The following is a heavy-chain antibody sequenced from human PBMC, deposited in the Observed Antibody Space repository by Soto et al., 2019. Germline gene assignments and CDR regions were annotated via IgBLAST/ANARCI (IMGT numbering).Heavy chain of an antibody. V-gene: IGHV1-18*04. J-gene: IGHJ4*01. CDR3: ARHLFTHDQDTVYDYFD. CDR2: ISGHNGNT. CDR1: CCGFTSYG. Sequence: AAVKVSCPCSCCGFTSYGISWVRQAPGQGHEWMGWISGHNGNTNHPQSLQGRVTMTTDTSRNTAYMELRSLRSDDTAVYYCARHLFTHDQDTVYDYFD. D-gene: IGHD3-16*01.